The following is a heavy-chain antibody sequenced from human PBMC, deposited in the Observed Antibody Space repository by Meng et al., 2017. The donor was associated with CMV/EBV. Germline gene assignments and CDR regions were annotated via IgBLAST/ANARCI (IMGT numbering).Heavy chain of an antibody. J-gene: IGHJ4*02. CDR2: ISWDGGST. D-gene: IGHD6-13*01. CDR1: GFTFDDYA. Sequence: GESLKISCAASGFTFDDYAMHWVRQAPGKGLEWVSLISWDGGSTYYADSVKGRFTISRDNSKSSLYLQMNSLRAEDTALYYCATQQLVHRDYWGQGTLVTVSS. V-gene: IGHV3-43D*03. CDR3: ATQQLVHRDY.